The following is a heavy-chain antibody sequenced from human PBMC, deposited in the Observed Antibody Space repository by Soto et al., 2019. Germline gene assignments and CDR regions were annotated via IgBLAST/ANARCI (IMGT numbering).Heavy chain of an antibody. Sequence: EVQLLESGGGLVQPGGSLRLSCAASGFTFNSYAMTWVRQAPGKGREWVSAISGRGGYTFYADSVKGRFTISRDNSKNTLYLQMNSLRAEDTAVYYCAKDLRFCSDGNCRTVLAFDYWGQGALVTVSS. D-gene: IGHD2-15*01. CDR1: GFTFNSYA. CDR2: ISGRGGYT. CDR3: AKDLRFCSDGNCRTVLAFDY. V-gene: IGHV3-23*01. J-gene: IGHJ4*02.